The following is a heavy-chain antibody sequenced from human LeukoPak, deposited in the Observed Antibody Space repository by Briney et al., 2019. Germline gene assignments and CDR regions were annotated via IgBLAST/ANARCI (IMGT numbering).Heavy chain of an antibody. CDR2: IYHNGST. V-gene: IGHV4-4*02. D-gene: IGHD6-19*01. CDR3: APLSSGWYYDY. Sequence: SGTLSLTCAVSGGSISSSNWWSWVRQPPGKGLEWIGEIYHNGSTNYNPSLKSRVTISVDKSKNQFSLKLSPVTAADTAVYYCAPLSSGWYYDYWGQGTLVTVSS. CDR1: GGSISSSNW. J-gene: IGHJ4*02.